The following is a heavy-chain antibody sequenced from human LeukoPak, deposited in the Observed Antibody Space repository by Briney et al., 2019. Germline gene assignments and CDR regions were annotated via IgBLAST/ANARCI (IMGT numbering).Heavy chain of an antibody. D-gene: IGHD4-17*01. CDR2: INHSGST. CDR3: ATRTTVTTGD. J-gene: IGHJ4*02. V-gene: IGHV4-34*01. CDR1: GGSISSYY. Sequence: SETLSLTCTVSGGSISSYYWSWIRQPPGKGLEWIGEINHSGSTNYNPSLKSRVTISVDTSKNQFSLKLSSVTAADTAVYYCATRTTVTTGDWGQGTLVTVSS.